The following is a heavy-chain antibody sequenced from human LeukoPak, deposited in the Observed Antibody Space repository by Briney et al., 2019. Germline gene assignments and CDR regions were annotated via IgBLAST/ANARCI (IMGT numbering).Heavy chain of an antibody. D-gene: IGHD5/OR15-5a*01. J-gene: IGHJ4*02. CDR2: ISAYNGNT. Sequence: ASVKVSCKASGYTFTSYGISWVRQAPGQGLEWMGWISAYNGNTNYAQKLQGRVTMTTDTSTSTAYMELRSLRSDDTAVYHCASDDGRAVSVDYWGQGTLVTVSS. CDR3: ASDDGRAVSVDY. V-gene: IGHV1-18*01. CDR1: GYTFTSYG.